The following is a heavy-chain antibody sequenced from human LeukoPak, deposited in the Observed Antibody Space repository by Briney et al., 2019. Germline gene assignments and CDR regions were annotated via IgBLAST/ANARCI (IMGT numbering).Heavy chain of an antibody. Sequence: ASVKVSCKASGYTFTTYYTYWVRQAPGQGLEWMGRINPRGGSTIYAQKFQGRVTMTRDTSTTTVYMELSSLRSEDTAVYYCARETYGANSGATDYWGQGTLVTVSS. CDR3: ARETYGANSGATDY. CDR2: INPRGGST. D-gene: IGHD4-23*01. J-gene: IGHJ4*02. CDR1: GYTFTTYY. V-gene: IGHV1-46*01.